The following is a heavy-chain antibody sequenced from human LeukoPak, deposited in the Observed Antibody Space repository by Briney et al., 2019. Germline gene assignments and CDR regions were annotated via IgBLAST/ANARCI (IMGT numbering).Heavy chain of an antibody. V-gene: IGHV1-46*01. CDR1: GYTFTSYY. D-gene: IGHD1-14*01. CDR3: ARDRNPWRPEYWFDP. J-gene: IGHJ5*02. CDR2: INPSGGST. Sequence: ASVKVSCKASGYTFTSYYMHWVRQAPGQGLEWMGIINPSGGSTSYAQKSLGRVTMTRDTSTSTVYMELSSLRSEDTAVYYCARDRNPWRPEYWFDPWGQGTLVTVSS.